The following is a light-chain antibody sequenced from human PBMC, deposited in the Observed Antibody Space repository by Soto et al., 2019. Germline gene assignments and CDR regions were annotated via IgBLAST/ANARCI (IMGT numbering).Light chain of an antibody. CDR2: DAS. V-gene: IGKV3-20*01. CDR1: QSITHNY. CDR3: QQCATSPLT. J-gene: IGKJ1*01. Sequence: EIVLTQSPGALSLSPGERATLSCRASQSITHNYVAWYQQKPGQAPRLLIHDASNRATGIPDRFSGSGSGTDFTLTISRLEPEDCAVYYGQQCATSPLTFGQGTKVEIK.